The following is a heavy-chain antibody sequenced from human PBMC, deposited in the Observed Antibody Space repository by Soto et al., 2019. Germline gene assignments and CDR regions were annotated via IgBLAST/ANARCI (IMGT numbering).Heavy chain of an antibody. D-gene: IGHD2-2*01. J-gene: IGHJ4*02. Sequence: QVQLVESGGGVVQPGRSLRLSCAASGFTFSSYGMHWVRQAPGKGLEWVAVIWYDGSNKYYADSVKGRFTISRDNSNNTLYLQRNSLRAEDTGVYYCAGERTSMDYWGQGTLVTVSS. CDR1: GFTFSSYG. V-gene: IGHV3-33*01. CDR2: IWYDGSNK. CDR3: AGERTSMDY.